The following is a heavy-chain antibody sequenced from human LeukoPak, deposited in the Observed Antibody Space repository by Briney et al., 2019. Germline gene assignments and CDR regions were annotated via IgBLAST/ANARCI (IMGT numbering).Heavy chain of an antibody. J-gene: IGHJ1*01. CDR1: GYSINCDYY. CDR3: VRDGDKLFQH. CDR2: IYHSGNT. V-gene: IGHV4-38-2*02. D-gene: IGHD3-3*01. Sequence: SETLSLTCAVSGYSINCDYYWGWIRQPPGKGLEWIGHIYHSGNTNYNSSLKSRVTISVDTSKNQFSLNLRSVTAADTAVYYCVRDGDKLFQHWGQGTLVTVSS.